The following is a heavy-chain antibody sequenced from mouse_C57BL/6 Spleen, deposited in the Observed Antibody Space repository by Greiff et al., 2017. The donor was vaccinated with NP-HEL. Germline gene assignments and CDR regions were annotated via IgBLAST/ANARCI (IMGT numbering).Heavy chain of an antibody. Sequence: VQLQQPGAELVRPGSSVKLSCKASGYTFTSYWMHWVKQRPIQGLEWIGNIDPSDSETHYNQKFKDKATLTVDKSSSTAYMQLSSLTSEDSAVYYCARSGYYYGSSYYAMDYWGQGTSVTVSS. D-gene: IGHD1-1*01. J-gene: IGHJ4*01. V-gene: IGHV1-52*01. CDR3: ARSGYYYGSSYYAMDY. CDR2: IDPSDSET. CDR1: GYTFTSYW.